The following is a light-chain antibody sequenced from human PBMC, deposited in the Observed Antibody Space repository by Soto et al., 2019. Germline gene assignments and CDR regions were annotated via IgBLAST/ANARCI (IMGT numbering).Light chain of an antibody. CDR3: QKYNSYSRT. J-gene: IGKJ1*01. CDR1: QSISSW. Sequence: DIQMTQSPSTLSASVGDRVTITCRASQSISSWLAWYQQKPGKAPKLLIYKASSLESGVPSRFSGSGSGTEFTLTISRLQPDDFATYYCQKYNSYSRTFGQGTKVEIK. V-gene: IGKV1-5*03. CDR2: KAS.